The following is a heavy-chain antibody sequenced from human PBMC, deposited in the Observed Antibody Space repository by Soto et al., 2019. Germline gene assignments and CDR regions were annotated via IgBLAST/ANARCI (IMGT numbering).Heavy chain of an antibody. CDR2: IYYSGST. CDR3: ARGRTTVVTFDY. CDR1: GGSISSGGYY. Sequence: TLSLTCTVSGGSISSGGYYWSWIRQHPGKGLEWIGYIYYSGSTYYNPSLKSRVTISVDTSKNQFSLKLSSVTAADTAVYYCARGRTTVVTFDYWGQGTLATVSS. V-gene: IGHV4-31*02. J-gene: IGHJ4*02. D-gene: IGHD4-17*01.